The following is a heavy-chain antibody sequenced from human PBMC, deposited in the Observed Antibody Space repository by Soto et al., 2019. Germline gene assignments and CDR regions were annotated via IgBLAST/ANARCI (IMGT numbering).Heavy chain of an antibody. D-gene: IGHD6-13*01. J-gene: IGHJ4*02. Sequence: SETLSLTCAVYGGSFSGYYWSWIRQPPGKGLEWIGEINHSGSTNYNPSLKSRVTISVDTSKNQFSLKLSSVTAADTAVYYCARGRGYSSSWYWWYWGQGTLVTVSS. V-gene: IGHV4-34*01. CDR2: INHSGST. CDR3: ARGRGYSSSWYWWY. CDR1: GGSFSGYY.